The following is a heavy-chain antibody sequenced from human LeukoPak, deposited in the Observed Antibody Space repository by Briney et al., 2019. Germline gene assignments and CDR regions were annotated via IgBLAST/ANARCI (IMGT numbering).Heavy chain of an antibody. Sequence: GGSLRLSCAASGFTFSSYSMNWVRQAPGKGLEWVSSISSSSSYIYYADSVKGQFTISRDNAKNSLYLQMNSLRAEDTAVYYCARHSYENWFDPWGQGTLVTVSS. CDR1: GFTFSSYS. CDR2: ISSSSSYI. J-gene: IGHJ5*02. D-gene: IGHD5-18*01. CDR3: ARHSYENWFDP. V-gene: IGHV3-21*01.